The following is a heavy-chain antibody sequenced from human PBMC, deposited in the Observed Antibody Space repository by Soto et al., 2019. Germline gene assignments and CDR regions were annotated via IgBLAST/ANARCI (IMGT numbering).Heavy chain of an antibody. J-gene: IGHJ3*01. V-gene: IGHV3-53*01. D-gene: IGHD1-1*01. CDR1: GFTISGKKY. Sequence: LRLSCAAFGFTISGKKYVAWVRQAPGKGLEWVSALYDLDGSFYAASVKGRFTTSSDSSKTTVYLQMNDLRPDDTAVYYCATWHEREHAYDVWGQGTTVTVSS. CDR3: ATWHEREHAYDV. CDR2: LYDLDGS.